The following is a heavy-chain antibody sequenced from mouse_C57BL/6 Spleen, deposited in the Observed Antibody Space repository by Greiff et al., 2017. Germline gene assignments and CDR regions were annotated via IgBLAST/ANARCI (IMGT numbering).Heavy chain of an antibody. Sequence: VQLQQPGAELVMPGASVKLSCKASGYTFTSYWMHWVKQRPGQGLEWIGEIDPSDSYTNYNQKFEGKSTLTVDKSSSTAYMQLSSLTSEDSAVYYCARRGLQDYFDYWGQGTTLTVSS. CDR1: GYTFTSYW. V-gene: IGHV1-69*01. J-gene: IGHJ2*01. D-gene: IGHD3-1*01. CDR2: IDPSDSYT. CDR3: ARRGLQDYFDY.